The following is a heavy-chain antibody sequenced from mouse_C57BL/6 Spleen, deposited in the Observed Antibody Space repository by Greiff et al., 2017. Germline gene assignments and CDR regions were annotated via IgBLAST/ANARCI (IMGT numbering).Heavy chain of an antibody. V-gene: IGHV1-15*01. Sequence: VQLQQSGAELVRPGASVTLSCKASGYTFTDYEMHWVKQTPVHGLEWIGAIDPETGGTAYNQKFKGKAILTADKSSSTAYMELRSLTSEDSAVYYCTRWSNSPGYFDYWGQGTTLTVSS. J-gene: IGHJ2*01. CDR3: TRWSNSPGYFDY. CDR2: IDPETGGT. D-gene: IGHD2-5*01. CDR1: GYTFTDYE.